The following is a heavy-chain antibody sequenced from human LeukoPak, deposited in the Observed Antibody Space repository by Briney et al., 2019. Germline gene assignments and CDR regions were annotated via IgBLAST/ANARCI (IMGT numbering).Heavy chain of an antibody. CDR2: IYGNGIT. V-gene: IGHV4-4*07. D-gene: IGHD6-19*01. CDR1: GGSFSGYY. CDR3: ARDSYRDRWLDRDF. J-gene: IGHJ4*02. Sequence: SPSETLSLTCAVYGGSFSGYYWSWIRQSAGKGLEWIGRIYGNGITNYNPSLKSRVSMTIDTSRNQFSLRLTSVTAADTAIYYCARDSYRDRWLDRDFWGQGTHVTVSS.